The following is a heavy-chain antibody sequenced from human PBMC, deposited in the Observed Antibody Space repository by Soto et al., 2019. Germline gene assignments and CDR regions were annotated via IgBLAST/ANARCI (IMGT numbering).Heavy chain of an antibody. CDR3: ASSAA. CDR1: GFIFSSYG. CDR2: IWYDGSNT. J-gene: IGHJ5*02. V-gene: IGHV3-33*01. D-gene: IGHD6-19*01. Sequence: GGSLRLSCAASGFIFSSYGMHWVRQAPGKGLEWVAVIWYDGSNTYYADPVKGRFTISRDNSKNTLFLQRNSLRDEDTAVYYCASSAAWGRGTLVTVSS.